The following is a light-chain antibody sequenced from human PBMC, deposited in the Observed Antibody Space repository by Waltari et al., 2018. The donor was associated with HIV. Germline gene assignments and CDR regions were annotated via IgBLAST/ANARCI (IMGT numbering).Light chain of an antibody. CDR2: EVS. V-gene: IGLV2-23*02. CDR3: CSYAGSGV. J-gene: IGLJ3*02. Sequence: QSALTQPASVSGSPGPSITISCTGTSSDVGSYNLVSWYQQHPGKAPTLIIDEVSKRPSGVANRCSGSKSANTASLTIPERQAEDEADYYCCSYAGSGVFGGGTKLTVL. CDR1: SSDVGSYNL.